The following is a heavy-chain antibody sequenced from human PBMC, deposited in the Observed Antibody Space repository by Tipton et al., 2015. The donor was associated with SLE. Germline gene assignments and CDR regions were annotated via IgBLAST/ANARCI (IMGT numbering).Heavy chain of an antibody. Sequence: SLRLSCAASGFTFSSYSMNWVRQAPGKGLEWVSSISSSNTYIYYADSVKGRFTISRDNAKNSLYLQMNSLRAEDTAVYYCARVLQLLDAFDIWGQGTMVTVSS. CDR1: GFTFSSYS. J-gene: IGHJ3*02. V-gene: IGHV3-21*01. CDR3: ARVLQLLDAFDI. D-gene: IGHD1-1*01. CDR2: ISSSNTYI.